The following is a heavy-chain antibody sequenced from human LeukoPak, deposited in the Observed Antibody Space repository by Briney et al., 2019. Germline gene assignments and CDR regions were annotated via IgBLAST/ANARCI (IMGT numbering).Heavy chain of an antibody. CDR1: GFTFSSYW. CDR3: ARDLGDGLYGSGSSDYFDY. Sequence: GGSLRLSCAASGFTFSSYWMSWVRQAPGKGLEWVSSISSSSSYIYYADSVKGRFTISRDNAKNSLYLQMNSLRAEDTAVYYCARDLGDGLYGSGSSDYFDYWGQGTLVTVSS. D-gene: IGHD3-10*01. CDR2: ISSSSSYI. V-gene: IGHV3-21*01. J-gene: IGHJ4*02.